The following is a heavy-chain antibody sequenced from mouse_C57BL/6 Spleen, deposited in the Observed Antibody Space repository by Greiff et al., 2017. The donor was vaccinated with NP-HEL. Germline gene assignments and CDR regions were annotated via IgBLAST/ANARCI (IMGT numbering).Heavy chain of an antibody. Sequence: EVQLQQSGPVLVKPGASVKMSCKASGYTFTDYYMNWVKQSHGKSLEWIGVINPYNGGTSYNQKFKGKATLTVDKSSSTAYMELNSLTSEDSAVYYCAREGDYSNYVRFAYWGQGTLVTVSA. CDR2: INPYNGGT. CDR1: GYTFTDYY. CDR3: AREGDYSNYVRFAY. D-gene: IGHD2-5*01. V-gene: IGHV1-19*01. J-gene: IGHJ3*01.